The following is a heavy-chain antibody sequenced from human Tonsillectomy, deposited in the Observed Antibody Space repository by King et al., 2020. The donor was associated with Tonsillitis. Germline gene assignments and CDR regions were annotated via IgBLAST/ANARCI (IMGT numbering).Heavy chain of an antibody. CDR1: GASISSSDHY. CDR3: AVCECPRTSCYTFDY. Sequence: LQLQESGPGLVRPSESLSLTCTVSGASISSSDHYWGWIRQPPGGGLEWIATVYSSGSTYYNPSLKSRVSISADTSKNQFSLKLTSVAAADTAVYFCAVCECPRTSCYTFDYWGQGILVTVSS. J-gene: IGHJ4*02. CDR2: VYSSGST. V-gene: IGHV4-39*01. D-gene: IGHD2-2*01.